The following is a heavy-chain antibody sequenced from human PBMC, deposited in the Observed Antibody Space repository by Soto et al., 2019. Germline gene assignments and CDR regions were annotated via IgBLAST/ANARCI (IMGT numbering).Heavy chain of an antibody. CDR3: AREGWPLLQTGMDV. V-gene: IGHV3-48*02. J-gene: IGHJ6*02. CDR2: ISSSNRTI. Sequence: PGGSLRLSCAASGFTIRSYSMNWVRQAPGKGLEWVSYISSSNRTINYADSVKGRFIISRDNAKNSLYLQMHSLRDEDTAVYYCAREGWPLLQTGMDVWGQGTTVTVSS. CDR1: GFTIRSYS. D-gene: IGHD2-15*01.